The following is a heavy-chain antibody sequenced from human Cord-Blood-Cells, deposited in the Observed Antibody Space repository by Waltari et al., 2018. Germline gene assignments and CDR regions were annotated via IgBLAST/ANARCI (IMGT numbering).Heavy chain of an antibody. D-gene: IGHD5-18*01. V-gene: IGHV3-9*01. Sequence: EVQLVESGGGLVQPGRSLRLSCAASGFTFEDIALHWVRQAPGKGLEWVSGISWNSGSIGYADSVKGRFTISRDNAKNSLYLQMNSLRAEDTALYYCAKARYSYGYEFDYWGQGTLVTVSS. J-gene: IGHJ4*02. CDR2: ISWNSGSI. CDR3: AKARYSYGYEFDY. CDR1: GFTFEDIA.